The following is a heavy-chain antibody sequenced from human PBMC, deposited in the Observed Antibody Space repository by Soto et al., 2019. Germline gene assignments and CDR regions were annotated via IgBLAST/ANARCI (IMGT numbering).Heavy chain of an antibody. Sequence: QMQLVQSGPEVKKPGTSVKVSCKASGFTFTSSAVQWVRQARGQRLEWIGWIVVGSGNTNYAQKFQERVTITRDISTSTAYMELSSLRSEETAEYYCAANWAPGIAAAVHDGWGQGTLVTVSS. CDR1: GFTFTSSA. V-gene: IGHV1-58*01. CDR3: AANWAPGIAAAVHDG. J-gene: IGHJ4*02. D-gene: IGHD6-13*01. CDR2: IVVGSGNT.